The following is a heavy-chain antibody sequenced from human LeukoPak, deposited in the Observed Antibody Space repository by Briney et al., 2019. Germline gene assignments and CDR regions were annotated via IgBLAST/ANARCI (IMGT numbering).Heavy chain of an antibody. CDR1: GGSISSYY. CDR3: AGGGYVQPDY. V-gene: IGHV4-59*01. J-gene: IGHJ4*02. D-gene: IGHD5-12*01. CDR2: IYYSGST. Sequence: SETLSLTCTVSGGSISSYYWSWIRQPPGKGLEWIGYIYYSGSTNYNPSLKSRVTISVDTSKNQFSLKLSSVTAADTAVYYCAGGGYVQPDYWGQGTLVTVSS.